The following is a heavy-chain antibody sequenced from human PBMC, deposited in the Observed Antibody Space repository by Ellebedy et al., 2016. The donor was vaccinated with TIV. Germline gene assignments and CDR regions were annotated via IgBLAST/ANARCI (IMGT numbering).Heavy chain of an antibody. Sequence: MPSETLSLTCDVSGGSISSSHWWNWVRQPPGKGLEWIGQIYHSGNTNYNPSLKSRVTISVDTSKNQFSLKLSSVTAADTAVYYCARTYDPPWYYFDYWGQGTLVTVSS. V-gene: IGHV4-4*02. J-gene: IGHJ4*02. CDR3: ARTYDPPWYYFDY. CDR2: IYHSGNT. D-gene: IGHD3-22*01. CDR1: GGSISSSHW.